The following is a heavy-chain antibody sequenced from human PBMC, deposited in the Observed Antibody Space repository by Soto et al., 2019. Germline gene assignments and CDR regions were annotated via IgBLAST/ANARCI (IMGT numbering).Heavy chain of an antibody. CDR3: AREKTMVTASDFDY. V-gene: IGHV3-30-3*01. CDR1: GFTFSSYA. J-gene: IGHJ4*02. D-gene: IGHD5-18*01. CDR2: ISYDGSNK. Sequence: VGSLRLSCAASGFTFSSYAIHWARQAPGKGLEWVAVISYDGSNKYNPDSVKGRITSSRDNSKNTLYLQMNRLRAEDTAVYYCAREKTMVTASDFDYWGQGTLVTVSS.